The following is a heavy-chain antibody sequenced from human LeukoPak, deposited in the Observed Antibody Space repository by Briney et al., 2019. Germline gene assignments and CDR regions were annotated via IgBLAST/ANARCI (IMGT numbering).Heavy chain of an antibody. CDR2: ISGSGGST. Sequence: GSLRLSCAASGFTVSSNYMSWVRQAPGKGLEWVSAISGSGGSTYYADSVKGRFTISRDNSKNTLYLQMNSLRAEDTAVYYCAKDALGYIAVAASWFDPWGQGTLVTVSS. CDR1: GFTVSSNY. CDR3: AKDALGYIAVAASWFDP. J-gene: IGHJ5*02. V-gene: IGHV3-23*01. D-gene: IGHD6-19*01.